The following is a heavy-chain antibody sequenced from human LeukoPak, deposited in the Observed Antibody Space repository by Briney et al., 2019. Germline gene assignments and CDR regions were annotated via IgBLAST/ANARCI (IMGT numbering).Heavy chain of an antibody. D-gene: IGHD3-22*01. CDR3: AKDYYDSSGYRDRLNY. J-gene: IGHJ4*02. CDR1: GFTFSSYA. CDR2: ISGSGGST. V-gene: IGHV3-23*01. Sequence: GGSLRLSCAASGFTFSSYALSWVRQAPGKGLEWVSAISGSGGSTYYADSVKGRFTISRDNSKNTLYLQMNSLRAEDTAVYYCAKDYYDSSGYRDRLNYWGQGTLVTVSS.